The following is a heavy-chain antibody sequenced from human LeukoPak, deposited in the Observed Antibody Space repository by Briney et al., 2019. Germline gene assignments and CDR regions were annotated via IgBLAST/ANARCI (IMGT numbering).Heavy chain of an antibody. CDR2: INHSGST. CDR1: GGSFSGYY. CDR3: ARTYYDSSGYPY. J-gene: IGHJ4*02. Sequence: SETLSLTCAVYGGSFSGYYWSWIRQPPGKGLEWIGEINHSGSTNYNPSLKSRVTISVDTSKNQFSLKLSSVTAADTAVYHCARTYYDSSGYPYWGQGTLVTVSS. V-gene: IGHV4-34*01. D-gene: IGHD3-22*01.